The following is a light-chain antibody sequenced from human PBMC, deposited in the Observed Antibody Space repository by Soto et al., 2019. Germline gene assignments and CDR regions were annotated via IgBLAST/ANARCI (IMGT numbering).Light chain of an antibody. CDR2: EVS. Sequence: DVVMTQTPLSLSVTPGQPASISCKSSQSLLSSGGETYLFWYLQRPGQSPQLLIYEVSNRISAVSDRFSGSGSGTDFTLQISRVEAEDAGVYYCMQSTQLPPTFGQGTRLEVK. CDR1: QSLLSSGGETY. J-gene: IGKJ5*01. CDR3: MQSTQLPPT. V-gene: IGKV2D-29*02.